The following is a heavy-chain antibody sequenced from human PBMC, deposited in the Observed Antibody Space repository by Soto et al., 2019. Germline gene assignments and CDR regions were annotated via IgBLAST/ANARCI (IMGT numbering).Heavy chain of an antibody. V-gene: IGHV3-74*01. J-gene: IGHJ6*02. Sequence: GGSLRLSCAASGFTFSSYWMHWVRQAPGKGLVWVSRINSDGSSTSYADTVKGRFPISRDNAKNTLYLQMNSLRAEDPAVYYCAXVLESYGYVGYYYGMDVWGQGTTVTVSS. D-gene: IGHD5-18*01. CDR1: GFTFSSYW. CDR3: AXVLESYGYVGYYYGMDV. CDR2: INSDGSST.